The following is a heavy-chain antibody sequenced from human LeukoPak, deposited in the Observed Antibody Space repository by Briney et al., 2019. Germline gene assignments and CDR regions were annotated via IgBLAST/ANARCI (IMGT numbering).Heavy chain of an antibody. CDR1: GFSVGNRY. V-gene: IGHV3-53*01. CDR3: ARGQYNGRYPAHF. Sequence: GGSLRLSCAASGFSVGNRYVSWVRQAPGKGLEWVSVIDSGGSTYYAASVRGRFTISRDISKNTVYLGMNSLRGEDTAVYYCARGQYNGRYPAHFWGLGTLVTVSS. J-gene: IGHJ4*02. D-gene: IGHD1-26*01. CDR2: IDSGGST.